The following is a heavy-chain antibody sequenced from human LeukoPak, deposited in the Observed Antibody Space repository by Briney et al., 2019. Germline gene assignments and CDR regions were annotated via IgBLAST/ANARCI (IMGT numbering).Heavy chain of an antibody. Sequence: GGSLRLSCAASGFTFSSYAMSWVRQAPGKGLEWVSAISGSDGSTYYADSVKGRFTISRDNSKNTLYLQMNSLRAEDTAVYYCAKPILRYFDWLLPSDYWGQGTLVTVSS. V-gene: IGHV3-23*01. CDR2: ISGSDGST. CDR3: AKPILRYFDWLLPSDY. D-gene: IGHD3-9*01. J-gene: IGHJ4*02. CDR1: GFTFSSYA.